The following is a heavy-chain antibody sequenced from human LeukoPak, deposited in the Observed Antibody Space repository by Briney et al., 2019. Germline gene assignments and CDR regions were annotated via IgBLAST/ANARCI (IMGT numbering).Heavy chain of an antibody. CDR2: TYYRSKGYN. CDR1: GDSVSSNSAA. CDR3: ARRERLGIAVAASNAFDI. D-gene: IGHD6-19*01. V-gene: IGHV6-1*01. J-gene: IGHJ3*02. Sequence: SQTLSLTCAISGDSVSSNSAAWNWIRQSPSRGLEWLGRTYYRSKGYNDYAVSVKSRITINPDTSKNQFSLQLNSVTPEDTAVYYCARRERLGIAVAASNAFDIWGQGTMVTVSS.